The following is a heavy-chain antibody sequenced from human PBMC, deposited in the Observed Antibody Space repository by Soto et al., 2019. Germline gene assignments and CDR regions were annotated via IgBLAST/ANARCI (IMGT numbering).Heavy chain of an antibody. D-gene: IGHD3-10*01. CDR1: GFSFSDYY. CDR3: ARGGNYGSESGNFDY. Sequence: QVQLVESGGGLVKPGGSLRLSCAASGFSFSDYYMSWIRQAPGKGLEWASYISSSGTYTNYADSVKGRFTISRANAKNSLYLQVNTLRAEDTGVYYCARGGNYGSESGNFDYWGQGTLVTVSS. CDR2: ISSSGTYT. V-gene: IGHV3-11*06. J-gene: IGHJ4*02.